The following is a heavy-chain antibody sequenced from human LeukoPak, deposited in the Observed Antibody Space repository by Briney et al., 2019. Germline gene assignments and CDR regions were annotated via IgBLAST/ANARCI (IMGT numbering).Heavy chain of an antibody. CDR3: AKDVRDIVVLIDTYMY. CDR1: GFTFSSYW. V-gene: IGHV3-74*01. D-gene: IGHD2-21*01. J-gene: IGHJ4*02. CDR2: VSSDGSIT. Sequence: GGSLRLSCAASGFTFSSYWMHWVRQAPGKGLVWVSRVSSDGSITDYTDSVKGRFTISRDNSKNTVYLQMNSLRAEDTAVYYCAKDVRDIVVLIDTYMYWGRGTLVTVSS.